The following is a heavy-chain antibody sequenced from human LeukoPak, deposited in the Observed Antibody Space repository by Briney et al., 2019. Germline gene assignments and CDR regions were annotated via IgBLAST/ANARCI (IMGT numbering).Heavy chain of an antibody. CDR1: GFTFEDYA. V-gene: IGHV3-9*01. Sequence: GRSLRLSGAASGFTFEDYAMYWVRQAPGKGLEWVSGISWNSGSIGYTDSVKGRFTISRDNAKDSLYLQMNSLSAEDTALYYCAKANHYGDYLDYWGQGTLVTVSS. CDR3: AKANHYGDYLDY. D-gene: IGHD4-17*01. J-gene: IGHJ4*02. CDR2: ISWNSGSI.